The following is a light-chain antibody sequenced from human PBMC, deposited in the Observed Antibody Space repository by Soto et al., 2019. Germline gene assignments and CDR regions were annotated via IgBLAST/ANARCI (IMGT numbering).Light chain of an antibody. CDR2: DVS. CDR3: MSYAGMYTYV. CDR1: TSDIGGYDF. Sequence: QSVLTQPRSVSGSPGQSVTISCTGTTSDIGGYDFVSWYQQHPGKAPKLMIYDVSKRPSEVPNRFFGSKSGNTASLTVSGLQAEDEADYFCMSYAGMYTYVFGTGTKLTVL. V-gene: IGLV2-11*01. J-gene: IGLJ1*01.